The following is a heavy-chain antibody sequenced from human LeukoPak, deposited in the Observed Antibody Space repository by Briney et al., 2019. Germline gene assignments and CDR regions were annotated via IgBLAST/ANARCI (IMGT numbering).Heavy chain of an antibody. J-gene: IGHJ3*02. CDR1: GYTLTELS. Sequence: AASVTVSCKVSGYTLTELSMHWVRQAPGKGLEWMGGFDPEDGETIYAQKFKGRVTMTEDTSTDTAYMELSSLRSEDTAVYYCATLIRITMIVVAGHAFDIWGQPTKIAVCS. CDR3: ATLIRITMIVVAGHAFDI. V-gene: IGHV1-24*01. D-gene: IGHD3-22*01. CDR2: FDPEDGET.